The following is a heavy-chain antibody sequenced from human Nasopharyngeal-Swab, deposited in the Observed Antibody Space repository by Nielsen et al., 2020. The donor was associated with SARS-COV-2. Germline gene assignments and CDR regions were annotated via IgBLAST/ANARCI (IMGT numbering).Heavy chain of an antibody. V-gene: IGHV1-3*04. CDR2: INTANGDT. CDR3: ARDEDV. J-gene: IGHJ6*02. Sequence: WVRQAPGQGLEWMGWINTANGDTRYSQKFQDRVTISTDTSAISTDTSATIAYMELSSLGSEDTAVYFCARDEDVWGQGTTVTVSS.